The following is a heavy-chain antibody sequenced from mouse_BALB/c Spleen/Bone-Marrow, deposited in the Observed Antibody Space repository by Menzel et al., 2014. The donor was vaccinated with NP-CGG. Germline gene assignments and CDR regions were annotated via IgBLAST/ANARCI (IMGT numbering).Heavy chain of an antibody. D-gene: IGHD2-14*01. Sequence: LVESGAELVRPGVSVKISCKGSGYTFTDYAMHWVKQSHAKSLEWIGVISTYYGDASYNQKFKGEATMTVDKSSSTAYMELARLTSEDSAIYYCARRGRYDGFDYWGQGTILTVSS. CDR1: GYTFTDYA. CDR3: ARRGRYDGFDY. CDR2: ISTYYGDA. V-gene: IGHV1S137*01. J-gene: IGHJ2*01.